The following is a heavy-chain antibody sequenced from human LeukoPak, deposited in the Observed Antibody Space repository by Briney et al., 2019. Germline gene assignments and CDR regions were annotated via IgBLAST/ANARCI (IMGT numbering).Heavy chain of an antibody. J-gene: IGHJ4*02. Sequence: GGSLRLSCAASGFTFSSYWMSWVRQAPGKGLEWVANIKQDGSEKYYVDSVKGRFTISRDNAKNSLFLQMNSLRAEDTAVYYCARDFLRLGEYVDYWGQGTLVTVSS. CDR1: GFTFSSYW. D-gene: IGHD3-10*01. V-gene: IGHV3-7*01. CDR3: ARDFLRLGEYVDY. CDR2: IKQDGSEK.